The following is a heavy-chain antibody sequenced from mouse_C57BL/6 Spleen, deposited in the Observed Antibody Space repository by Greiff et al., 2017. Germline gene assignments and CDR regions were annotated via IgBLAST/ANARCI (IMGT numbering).Heavy chain of an antibody. CDR3: ARGLGAMDY. CDR1: GYTFTSYT. CDR2: INPSSGYT. D-gene: IGHD3-3*01. J-gene: IGHJ4*01. V-gene: IGHV1-4*01. Sequence: QVQLKESGAELARPGASVKMSCKASGYTFTSYTMHWVKQRPGQGLEWIGYINPSSGYTKYNQKFKDKATLTADKYSSTAYMQLSSLTSEDSAVYYWARGLGAMDYGGQGTSVTVSS.